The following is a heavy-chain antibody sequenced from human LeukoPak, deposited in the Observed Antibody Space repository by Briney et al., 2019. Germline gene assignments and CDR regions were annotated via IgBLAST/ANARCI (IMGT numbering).Heavy chain of an antibody. V-gene: IGHV3-7*01. D-gene: IGHD4/OR15-4a*01. Sequence: GGSLRLSCAASGFTFSSYWMSWVRQAPGKGLEWVANIKQDGSEKYYVDSVRGRFTISGDNAKNSLYLQMNSLRAEDTAVYYCARPYVLRGNEYYFDYWGQGTLVTVSS. J-gene: IGHJ4*02. CDR1: GFTFSSYW. CDR2: IKQDGSEK. CDR3: ARPYVLRGNEYYFDY.